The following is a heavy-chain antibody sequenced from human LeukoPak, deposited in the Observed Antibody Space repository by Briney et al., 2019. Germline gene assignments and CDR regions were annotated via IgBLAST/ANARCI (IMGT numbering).Heavy chain of an antibody. J-gene: IGHJ4*02. CDR1: EYSFTRYS. V-gene: IGHV1-2*02. CDR3: ARDPIAAAGTPTDY. D-gene: IGHD6-13*01. Sequence: ASVKVSCKTSEYSFTRYSMNWVRQAPGQGLEWMGWINPNSGGTNYAQKFQGRVTMTRDTSISTAYMELSRLRSDDTAVYYCARDPIAAAGTPTDYWGQGTLVTVSS. CDR2: INPNSGGT.